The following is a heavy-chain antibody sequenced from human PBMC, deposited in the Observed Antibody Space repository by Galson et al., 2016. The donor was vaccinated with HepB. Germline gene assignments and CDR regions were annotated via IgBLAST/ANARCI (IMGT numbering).Heavy chain of an antibody. D-gene: IGHD3-9*01. CDR1: GFTFSDSS. CDR2: ISSSSTYF. J-gene: IGHJ4*02. V-gene: IGHV3-21*01. Sequence: SLRLSCAASGFTFSDSSLNWVRQAPGKGLEWVSSISSSSTYFYYADSVKGRFTLSRDNAKNSLYLQMNSLRAEDTAVYFCARDRGYDILTGQREYFFDFWGQGTLVTVSS. CDR3: ARDRGYDILTGQREYFFDF.